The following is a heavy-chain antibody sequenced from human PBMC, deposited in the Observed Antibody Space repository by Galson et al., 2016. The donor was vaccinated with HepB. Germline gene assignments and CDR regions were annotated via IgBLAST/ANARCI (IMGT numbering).Heavy chain of an antibody. CDR1: GGSISSSSYY. CDR3: ARHSSRARWYYHFDY. J-gene: IGHJ4*02. Sequence: SETLSLTCTVSGGSISSSSYYWGWIRQPPGKGLEWIGSVHYSGNTYYNPSLKSRVTISVETSKNQFSLNLSSVTAADTAVYYCARHSSRARWYYHFDYWGQGTLITVSS. V-gene: IGHV4-39*01. CDR2: VHYSGNT. D-gene: IGHD4-23*01.